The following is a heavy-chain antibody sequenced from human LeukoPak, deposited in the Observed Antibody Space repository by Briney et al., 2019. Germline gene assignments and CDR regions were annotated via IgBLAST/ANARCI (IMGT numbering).Heavy chain of an antibody. CDR2: IIPILGIA. D-gene: IGHD3-22*01. CDR1: GGTFSSYA. CDR3: ARDVVNYYDSSGYSRGDDY. V-gene: IGHV1-69*04. J-gene: IGHJ4*02. Sequence: SVKVSCKASGGTFSSYAISWVRQAPGQGLEWMGRIIPILGIANYARKFQGRVTITADKSTSTAYMELSSLRSEDTAVYYCARDVVNYYDSSGYSRGDDYWGQGTLVTVSS.